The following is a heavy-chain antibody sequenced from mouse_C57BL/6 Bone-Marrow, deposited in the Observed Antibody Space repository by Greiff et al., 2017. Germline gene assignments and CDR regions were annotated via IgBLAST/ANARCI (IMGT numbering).Heavy chain of an antibody. J-gene: IGHJ1*03. V-gene: IGHV1-18*01. D-gene: IGHD1-1*01. CDR1: GYTFTDYN. CDR2: INPNNGGT. CDR3: ARRYYGSSYGYCDV. Sequence: EVQLQQSGPELVKPGASVKIPCKASGYTFTDYNMDWVKQSHGKSLEWIGDINPNNGGTIYNQKFKGKATLTVNKSSSTAYMALRSLTSEDTAVYYCARRYYGSSYGYCDVGGTGTTVTVSS.